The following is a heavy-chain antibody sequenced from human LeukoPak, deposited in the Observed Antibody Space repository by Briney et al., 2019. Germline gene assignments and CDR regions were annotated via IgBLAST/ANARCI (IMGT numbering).Heavy chain of an antibody. Sequence: GESLKISCKGSGYSFTSYWISWVRQMPGKGLEWMGRIDPSDSYTNYSPSFQGHVTISADKSFSTAYLQWSSLKASDTAMYYCARQTGYSSAWYGDYWGQGTLVTVSS. CDR3: ARQTGYSSAWYGDY. D-gene: IGHD6-19*01. CDR2: IDPSDSYT. J-gene: IGHJ4*02. CDR1: GYSFTSYW. V-gene: IGHV5-10-1*01.